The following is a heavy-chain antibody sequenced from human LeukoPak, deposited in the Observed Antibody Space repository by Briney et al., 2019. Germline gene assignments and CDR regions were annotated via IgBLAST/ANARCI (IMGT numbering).Heavy chain of an antibody. CDR2: IYNRETT. D-gene: IGHD2-8*02. Sequence: AEPLSLPCSVWGGPLSIYYWRGSPKPPGKPLELFGHIYNRETTNYNPSLKSRVSISVDTSKNQFSLRLNSVTAADTAVYDCAREHGGYCFDYWGQGTLVTVSS. V-gene: IGHV4-59*13. J-gene: IGHJ4*02. CDR3: AREHGGYCFDY. CDR1: GGPLSIYY.